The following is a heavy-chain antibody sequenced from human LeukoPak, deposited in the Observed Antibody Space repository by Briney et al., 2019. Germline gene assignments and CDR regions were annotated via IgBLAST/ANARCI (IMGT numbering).Heavy chain of an antibody. CDR1: GYTFTSYD. Sequence: ASVKVSCKASGYTFTSYDINWVRQATGQGLEWMGWMNPNSGNTGYAQEFQGRITMTRNTSISTAYMELSSLRSGDTAVYYCAGAPMITMVRGARRGWFDPWGQGTLVTVSS. D-gene: IGHD3-10*01. CDR3: AGAPMITMVRGARRGWFDP. J-gene: IGHJ5*02. V-gene: IGHV1-8*01. CDR2: MNPNSGNT.